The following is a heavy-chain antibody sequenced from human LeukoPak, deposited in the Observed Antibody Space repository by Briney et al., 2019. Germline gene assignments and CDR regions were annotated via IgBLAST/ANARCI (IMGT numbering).Heavy chain of an antibody. CDR1: GFTFSSYS. D-gene: IGHD3-10*01. V-gene: IGHV3-74*01. CDR2: INSDGSST. J-gene: IGHJ4*02. Sequence: GGSLRLSCAASGFTFSSYSMNWVRQAPGKGLVWVSRINSDGSSTSYADSVKGRFTISRDNAKNTLYLQMNSLRAEDTAVYYCARDGSLWFGGDYFDYWGQGTLVTVSS. CDR3: ARDGSLWFGGDYFDY.